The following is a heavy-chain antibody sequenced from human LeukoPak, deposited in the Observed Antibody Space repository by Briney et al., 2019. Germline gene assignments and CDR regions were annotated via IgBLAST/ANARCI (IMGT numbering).Heavy chain of an antibody. CDR2: IYHSGST. Sequence: PSETLSLTCTVSGGSISSGGYYWSWIRQPPGKGLEWVGYIYHSGSTYSNPSLKSRVTISVDRSKSQISLKLSSVTAADTAVYYCARLVVMVATIGGMDVWGQGTTVTVSS. CDR3: ARLVVMVATIGGMDV. CDR1: GGSISSGGYY. D-gene: IGHD5-12*01. J-gene: IGHJ6*02. V-gene: IGHV4-30-2*01.